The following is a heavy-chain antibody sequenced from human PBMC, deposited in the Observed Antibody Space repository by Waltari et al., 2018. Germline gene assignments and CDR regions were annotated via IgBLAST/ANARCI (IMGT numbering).Heavy chain of an antibody. V-gene: IGHV4-59*01. CDR3: TRDLPYGGRAFDI. Sequence: QVQLQESGPGLVKPSETLSLTCTVSGGSISSYYWSWIRQPPGKGLEWIGYIYYSGSTNYNPSLKSRVTISVDTSKNQFSLKLSSVTAAGTAVYYCTRDLPYGGRAFDIWGQGTMVTVSS. CDR2: IYYSGST. CDR1: GGSISSYY. J-gene: IGHJ3*02. D-gene: IGHD3-16*01.